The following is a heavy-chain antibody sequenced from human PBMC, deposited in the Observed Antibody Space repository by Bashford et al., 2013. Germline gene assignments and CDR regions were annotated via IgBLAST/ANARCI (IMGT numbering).Heavy chain of an antibody. CDR3: ARGRSRFRELLFWFDP. CDR1: GGSISSYY. D-gene: IGHD3-10*01. V-gene: IGHV4-59*01. Sequence: SETLSLTCTVSGGSISSYYWSWIRQPPGKGLEWIGYIYYSGSTNYNPSLKSRVTISVDTSKNQFSLKLSSVTAADTAVYYCARGRSRFRELLFWFDPVGPGNPGHRLL. J-gene: IGHJ5*02. CDR2: IYYSGST.